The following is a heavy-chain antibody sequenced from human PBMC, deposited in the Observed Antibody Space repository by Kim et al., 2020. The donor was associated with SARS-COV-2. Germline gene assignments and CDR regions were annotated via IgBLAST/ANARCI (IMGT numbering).Heavy chain of an antibody. CDR3: ARSSPQLEDAFDI. CDR1: GFTFSSYS. CDR2: ISSSSSYI. Sequence: GGSLRLSCAASGFTFSSYSMNWVRQAPGKGLEWVSSISSSSSYIYYADSVKGRFTISRDNAKNSLYLQMNSLRAEDTAVYYCARSSPQLEDAFDIWGQGTMVTVSS. J-gene: IGHJ3*02. D-gene: IGHD6-13*01. V-gene: IGHV3-21*01.